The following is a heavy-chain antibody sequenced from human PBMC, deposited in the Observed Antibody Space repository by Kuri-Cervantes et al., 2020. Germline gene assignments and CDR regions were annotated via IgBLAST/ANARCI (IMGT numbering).Heavy chain of an antibody. CDR2: IRWNSGNI. CDR3: ARDQPPPGVNFDY. J-gene: IGHJ4*02. D-gene: IGHD3-10*01. V-gene: IGHV3-9*01. Sequence: LSLTCAASGFTFDDYAMHWVRQAPGKGLEWVSGIRWNSGNIDYADSVRGRFTISRDNAKNSLYLQMNSLRAEDTAVYYCARDQPPPGVNFDYWGQGTLVTVSS. CDR1: GFTFDDYA.